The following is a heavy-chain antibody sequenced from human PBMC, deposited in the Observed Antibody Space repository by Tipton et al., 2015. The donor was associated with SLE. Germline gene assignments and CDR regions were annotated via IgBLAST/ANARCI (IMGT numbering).Heavy chain of an antibody. CDR3: ARGDLYSDYVWGTLRGAFDI. V-gene: IGHV4-34*01. J-gene: IGHJ3*02. CDR2: INHSGST. Sequence: LRLSCAASGFTFTDYSINWIRQPPGKGLEWIGEINHSGSTNYNPSLKSRVTISVDTSKNQFSLKLSSVTAADTALYYCARGDLYSDYVWGTLRGAFDIWGQGTMVTVSS. D-gene: IGHD3-16*01. CDR1: GFTFTDYS.